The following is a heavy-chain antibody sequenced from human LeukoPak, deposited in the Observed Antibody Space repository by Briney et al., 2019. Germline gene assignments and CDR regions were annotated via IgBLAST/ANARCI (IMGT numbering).Heavy chain of an antibody. CDR3: ATGRDNAVPPEYHYHMDI. CDR1: GFTFSSYW. Sequence: PGGSLRLSCAASGFTFSSYWMNWVRQSPGKGLEWVANINERGSVQHYVDSVEGRFTISRDNAKNSLDLQMHSLRAEDTGVYYCATGRDNAVPPEYHYHMDIWGKGTTVTVSS. J-gene: IGHJ6*03. D-gene: IGHD2-2*01. CDR2: INERGSVQ. V-gene: IGHV3-7*03.